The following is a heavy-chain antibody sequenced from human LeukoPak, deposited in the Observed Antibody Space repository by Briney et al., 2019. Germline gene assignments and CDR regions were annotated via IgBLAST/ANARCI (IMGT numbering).Heavy chain of an antibody. CDR3: ARDCGGDCFFDY. Sequence: SETLSLTCTVSGGSISTNSYYWGWIRQPPGKGLKWIGYIYYSGSTNYNPSLKSRVTISVDTSKNQFSLKLSSVTAADTAVYYCARDCGGDCFFDYWGQGTLVTVSS. CDR2: IYYSGST. D-gene: IGHD2-21*02. CDR1: GGSISTNSYY. V-gene: IGHV4-61*01. J-gene: IGHJ4*02.